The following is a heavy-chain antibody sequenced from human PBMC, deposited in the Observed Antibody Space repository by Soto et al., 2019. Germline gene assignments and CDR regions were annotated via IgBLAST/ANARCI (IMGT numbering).Heavy chain of an antibody. J-gene: IGHJ6*02. CDR2: IWYDGSNK. V-gene: IGHV3-33*01. CDR3: ATEGHGSGPYGMDV. D-gene: IGHD3-10*01. CDR1: GFTFSNYG. Sequence: QVQLVESGGGVVQPGRSLRLTCAASGFTFSNYGMHWVRQAPGKGLEWVAVIWYDGSNKYYADSVKGRFTISRDNSKNTLYLQMNSLRAEDTAVYYCATEGHGSGPYGMDVWGQGTTVTVSS.